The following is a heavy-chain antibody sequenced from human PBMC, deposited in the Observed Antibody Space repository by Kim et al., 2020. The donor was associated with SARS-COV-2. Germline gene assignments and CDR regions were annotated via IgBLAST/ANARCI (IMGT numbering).Heavy chain of an antibody. Sequence: ASVKVSCKASGYTFTSYGISWVRQAPGQGLEWMGWISAYNGNTNYAQKLQGRVTMTTDTSTSTAYMELRSLRSDDTAVYYCARDHCSGGSCYGVNWFDPWGQGTLVTVSS. CDR1: GYTFTSYG. CDR3: ARDHCSGGSCYGVNWFDP. CDR2: ISAYNGNT. J-gene: IGHJ5*02. D-gene: IGHD2-15*01. V-gene: IGHV1-18*01.